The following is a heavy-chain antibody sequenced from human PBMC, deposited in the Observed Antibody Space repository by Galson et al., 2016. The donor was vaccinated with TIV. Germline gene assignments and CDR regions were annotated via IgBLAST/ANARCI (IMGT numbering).Heavy chain of an antibody. CDR3: ARDLSTDTTTPFDY. J-gene: IGHJ4*02. CDR1: GYSFTGNY. Sequence: SVKVSCKASGYSFTGNYIHWVRQAPGQGLEWMGWINPTSGDTNYQKRFQDRVTMTRDTSITTVYMDLNRLTSDDTAVYYCARDLSTDTTTPFDYWGQGTPVAV. D-gene: IGHD4-17*01. V-gene: IGHV1-2*02. CDR2: INPTSGDT.